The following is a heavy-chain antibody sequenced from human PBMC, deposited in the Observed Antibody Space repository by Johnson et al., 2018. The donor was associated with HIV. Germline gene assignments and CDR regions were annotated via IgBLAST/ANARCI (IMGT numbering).Heavy chain of an antibody. J-gene: IGHJ3*01. V-gene: IGHV3-30*02. CDR2: IRYDGSNK. Sequence: QVQLVESGGGVVQPGGSLRLSCAASGFTFSSYGMHWVRQAPGKGLEWVAFIRYDGSNKYYADSVKGRFTISRDNSKNTLYLQMNSLRAEDTAVYYCAKSQDRSAHDYDFDLWGQGTMVTVSS. CDR3: AKSQDRSAHDYDFDL. CDR1: GFTFSSYG. D-gene: IGHD3-22*01.